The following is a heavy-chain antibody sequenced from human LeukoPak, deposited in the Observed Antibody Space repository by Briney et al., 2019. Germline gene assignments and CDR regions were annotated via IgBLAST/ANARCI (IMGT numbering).Heavy chain of an antibody. CDR2: ISSSGSTI. CDR3: ARGLVEYYDSSGTWDI. Sequence: GGSLRLSCAASGFTFSDYYMSWIRQAPGRGLEWVSYISSSGSTIYYADSVKGRFTISRDNAKNSLYLQMNSLRAEDTAVYYCARGLVEYYDSSGTWDIWGQGTMVTVSS. D-gene: IGHD3-22*01. CDR1: GFTFSDYY. V-gene: IGHV3-11*01. J-gene: IGHJ3*02.